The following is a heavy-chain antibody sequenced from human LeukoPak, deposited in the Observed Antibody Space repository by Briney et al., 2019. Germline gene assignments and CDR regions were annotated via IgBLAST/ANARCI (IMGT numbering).Heavy chain of an antibody. Sequence: GGSLRLSCSASRFTFSSFAMHWVRQAPGKGLEYVSTISPNGNSKCYADSVKGRFTISRGNSKNMLYLEMSSLRPEDTAVYFCVKNMVRGVILLGYFDYWGQGTLVTVSS. D-gene: IGHD3-10*01. CDR2: ISPNGNSK. CDR1: RFTFSSFA. V-gene: IGHV3-64D*06. CDR3: VKNMVRGVILLGYFDY. J-gene: IGHJ4*02.